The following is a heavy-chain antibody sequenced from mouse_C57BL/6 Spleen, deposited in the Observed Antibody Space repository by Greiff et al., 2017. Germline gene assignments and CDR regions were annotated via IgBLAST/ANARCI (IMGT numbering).Heavy chain of an antibody. J-gene: IGHJ4*01. CDR1: GFTFSGYA. D-gene: IGHD1-1*01. Sequence: EVQLVESGGGLVKPGGSLKLSCAASGFTFSGYAMSWVRQTPVHRLEWVATISDGGSYTSYPDNVKGRFIISRDNAKNNLYLQMSHLKSEDTAMYYCARDSSYAMDYWGQGTSVTVSS. V-gene: IGHV5-4*01. CDR3: ARDSSYAMDY. CDR2: ISDGGSYT.